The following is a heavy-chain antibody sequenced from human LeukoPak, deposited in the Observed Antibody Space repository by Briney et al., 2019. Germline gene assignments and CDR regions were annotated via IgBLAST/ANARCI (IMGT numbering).Heavy chain of an antibody. CDR2: ISYDGSNK. CDR3: ARGTPTLDY. J-gene: IGHJ4*02. Sequence: GRSLRLSCAASGFTFSSYGMHWVRQAPGKGLEWVAVISYDGSNKYYADSVKGRFTISRDNSKNTLYLQMNSLRAEDTAVYSCARGTPTLDYWGQGTLVTVSS. CDR1: GFTFSSYG. V-gene: IGHV3-30*03.